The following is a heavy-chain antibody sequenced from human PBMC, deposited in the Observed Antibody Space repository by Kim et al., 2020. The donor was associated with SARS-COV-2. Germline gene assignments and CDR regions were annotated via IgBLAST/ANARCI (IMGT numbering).Heavy chain of an antibody. Sequence: GGSLRLSCAASGFTFSTYGMHWVRQAPGKGLEWVAGIWYDGSNKNYADSVKGRFTISRDNSENTLYLQLNSLRDEDTALYYCARGGGGYLDYWGQGTLVTVS. J-gene: IGHJ4*02. CDR1: GFTFSTYG. D-gene: IGHD3-16*02. CDR3: ARGGGGYLDY. CDR2: IWYDGSNK. V-gene: IGHV3-33*01.